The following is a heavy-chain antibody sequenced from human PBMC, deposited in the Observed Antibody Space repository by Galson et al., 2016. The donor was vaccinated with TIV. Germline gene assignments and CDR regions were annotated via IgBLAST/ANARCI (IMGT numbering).Heavy chain of an antibody. CDR2: ISGYSGNT. Sequence: SVKVSCKASGYTFSKYGISWVRQAPGQGLEWMGWISGYSGNTNYARKLQGRVIMTTDTSTGTAFMEVRRLTSDDTAVYYCARDRGSMTMRLVVDYYYGMDVWGQGTTVTVSS. V-gene: IGHV1-18*04. CDR3: ARDRGSMTMRLVVDYYYGMDV. CDR1: GYTFSKYG. J-gene: IGHJ6*02. D-gene: IGHD3-22*01.